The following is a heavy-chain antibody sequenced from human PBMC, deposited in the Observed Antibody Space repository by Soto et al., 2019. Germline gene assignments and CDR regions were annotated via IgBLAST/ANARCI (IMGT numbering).Heavy chain of an antibody. CDR3: ARVVDYYDSSGYYSTFDY. Sequence: SVKVSCKASGGTFSSYAISWVRQAPGQGLEWMGGIIPIFGTANYAQKFQGRVTITADESTSTAYMELSSLRSEDTAVYYCARVVDYYDSSGYYSTFDYWGQGTLVTVSS. D-gene: IGHD3-22*01. CDR2: IIPIFGTA. V-gene: IGHV1-69*13. CDR1: GGTFSSYA. J-gene: IGHJ4*02.